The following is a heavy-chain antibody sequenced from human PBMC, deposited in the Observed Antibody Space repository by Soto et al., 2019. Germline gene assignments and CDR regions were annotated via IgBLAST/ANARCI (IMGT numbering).Heavy chain of an antibody. CDR3: ANDLHGDREAYHYGADS. CDR2: VSYDGSRK. Sequence: QVQVVESGGGVVQPGRSLTLSCAASGFTFSTYGMHWVRQAPGKGLEWVAIVSYDGSRKHYVDSVKGRFAISRDNSMNTLYLHWNSLRPEDTATYYGANDLHGDREAYHYGADSWGQGTLVTVSS. CDR1: GFTFSTYG. V-gene: IGHV3-30*18. J-gene: IGHJ4*02. D-gene: IGHD4-17*01.